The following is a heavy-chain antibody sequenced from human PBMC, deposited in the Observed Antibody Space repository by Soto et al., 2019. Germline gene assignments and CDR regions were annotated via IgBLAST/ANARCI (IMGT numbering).Heavy chain of an antibody. CDR3: ARMYNSGFYRPEGDYFFYGMDV. D-gene: IGHD6-19*01. CDR2: FYYSGNT. CDR1: GDSISDYY. V-gene: IGHV4-4*07. J-gene: IGHJ6*02. Sequence: QVQLQESGPGLVKPSETLSVTCTVSGDSISDYYWSWIRQPAGKGLEWIGRFYYSGNTKSNPSLKSRVTMSADTSKNQFSLSLRSVTAADSAIYYCARMYNSGFYRPEGDYFFYGMDVWGQGTTVTVSS.